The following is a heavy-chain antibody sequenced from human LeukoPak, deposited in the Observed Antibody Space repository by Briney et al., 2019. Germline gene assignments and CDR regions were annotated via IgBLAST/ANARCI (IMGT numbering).Heavy chain of an antibody. CDR2: INHSGST. D-gene: IGHD2-15*01. CDR1: GGSFSGYY. V-gene: IGHV4-34*01. CDR3: ARGCSGGSCYPAHFDS. J-gene: IGHJ4*01. Sequence: PSETLSLTCAVYGGSFSGYYWSWIRQPPGKGLEWIGEINHSGSTNYNPSLKSRVTISVDTTKNQFSLKLSSVTAADTAVYYCARGCSGGSCYPAHFDSWGDRTPFTVSS.